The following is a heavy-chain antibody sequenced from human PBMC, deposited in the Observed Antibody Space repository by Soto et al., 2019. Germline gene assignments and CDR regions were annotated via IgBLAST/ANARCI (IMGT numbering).Heavy chain of an antibody. V-gene: IGHV4-59*01. CDR1: GGSISSYY. CDR2: IYYSGST. CDR3: AGGGDGYNYQWRAIDI. J-gene: IGHJ3*02. Sequence: SETLSLTCTVSGGSISSYYWSWIRQPPGKGLEWIGYIYYSGSTNYNPSLKSRVTISVDTSKNQFSLKLSSVTAADTAVYYCAGGGDGYNYQWRAIDICGQGTMVTVSS. D-gene: IGHD5-12*01.